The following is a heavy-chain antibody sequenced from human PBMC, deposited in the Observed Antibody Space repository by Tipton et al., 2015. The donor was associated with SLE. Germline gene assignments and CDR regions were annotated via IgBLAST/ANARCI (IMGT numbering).Heavy chain of an antibody. J-gene: IGHJ3*02. CDR1: VYSFTSYW. Sequence: QSGAEVKKPGESLKISCEASVYSFTSYWIGWVRQMPGKGLEWMGIIYPADSDTRYSPSFQGQVTISADKSISTAYLQWSSLKASDTALYYCARLSELGMEALDIWGHGTMVTASS. D-gene: IGHD3-16*01. V-gene: IGHV5-51*03. CDR2: IYPADSDT. CDR3: ARLSELGMEALDI.